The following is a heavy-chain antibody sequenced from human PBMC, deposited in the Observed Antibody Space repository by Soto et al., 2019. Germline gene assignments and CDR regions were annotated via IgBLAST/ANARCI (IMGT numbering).Heavy chain of an antibody. Sequence: EVQLVESGGGLVKPGGSLRLSCAASGFTFNNYHMNWVRQSPGKGLEWVSSISSSSDYIYYADSMKGRFTVSRDNAKNSLYLQMNSLRAEDTAVYYCARACKGRDGYTNYYYYGMDVWGQGTTVTVSS. CDR2: ISSSSDYI. J-gene: IGHJ6*02. CDR3: ARACKGRDGYTNYYYYGMDV. D-gene: IGHD5-12*01. CDR1: GFTFNNYH. V-gene: IGHV3-21*01.